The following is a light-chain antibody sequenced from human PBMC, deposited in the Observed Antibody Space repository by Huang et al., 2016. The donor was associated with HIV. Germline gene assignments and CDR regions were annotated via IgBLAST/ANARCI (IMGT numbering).Light chain of an antibody. CDR3: QQYGSSPGT. CDR2: GAS. J-gene: IGKJ1*01. CDR1: QTISNRY. Sequence: EIVLTQSPGTLSLSPGESATLPCRASQTISNRYLAWYRQKPGQAPRLLSYGASSRASGIPDRFSGSGSGTDFTLTISRLEPEDFAVYFCQQYGSSPGTFGQGTKVEIK. V-gene: IGKV3-20*01.